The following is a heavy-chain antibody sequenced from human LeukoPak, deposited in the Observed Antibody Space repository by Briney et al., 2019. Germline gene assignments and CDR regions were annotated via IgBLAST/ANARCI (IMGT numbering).Heavy chain of an antibody. D-gene: IGHD3-10*01. CDR3: AREEYYYGSGSPYY. J-gene: IGHJ4*02. CDR1: GGTFSSYA. V-gene: IGHV1-69*04. Sequence: SVKVSCKASGGTFSSYAISWVRQAPGQGLEWMGRIIPILGIANYAQKFQGRVTITADKSTSTAYMELSSLRSDDTAVYYCAREEYYYGSGSPYYWGQGTLVTVSS. CDR2: IIPILGIA.